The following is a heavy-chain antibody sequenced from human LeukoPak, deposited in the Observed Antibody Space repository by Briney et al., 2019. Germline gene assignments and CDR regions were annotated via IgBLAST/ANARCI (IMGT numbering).Heavy chain of an antibody. Sequence: PSETLSLTCAVYGESLNSYYWSWVRQPPGEGLEWIGETYESGTTEYNPSLKSRVTISMVSSKQQFSLSLSSVTAADTAVYYCARGAWATRLGSWGLGTPVIVSS. CDR1: GESLNSYY. J-gene: IGHJ4*02. CDR3: ARGAWATRLGS. V-gene: IGHV4-34*01. D-gene: IGHD2-15*01. CDR2: TYESGTT.